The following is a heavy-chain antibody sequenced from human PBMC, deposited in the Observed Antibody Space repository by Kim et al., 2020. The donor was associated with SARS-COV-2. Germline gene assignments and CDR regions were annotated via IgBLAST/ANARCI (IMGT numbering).Heavy chain of an antibody. CDR1: GGSISSGGYY. CDR2: IYYSGST. J-gene: IGHJ6*02. V-gene: IGHV4-31*03. D-gene: IGHD2-15*01. Sequence: SETLSLTCTVSGGSISSGGYYWSWIRQHPGKGLEWIGYIYYSGSTYYNPSLKSRVTISVDTSKNQFSLKLSSVTAADTAVYYCASEGVVVAATQPRYCYYSMDVWGQGTTVTVSS. CDR3: ASEGVVVAATQPRYCYYSMDV.